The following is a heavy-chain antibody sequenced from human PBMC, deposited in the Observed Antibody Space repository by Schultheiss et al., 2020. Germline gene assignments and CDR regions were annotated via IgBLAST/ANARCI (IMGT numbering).Heavy chain of an antibody. Sequence: TLSLTCTVSGGSISSYYWSWIRQPPGKGLEWIGYIYYSGSTYYNPSLKSRVFISVDTSKNQFSLKLNSVTAADTAVYYCARTSYSGNYFCDYWGQGNTGTVAS. D-gene: IGHD1-26*01. CDR2: IYYSGST. V-gene: IGHV4-59*08. CDR1: GGSISSYY. J-gene: IGHJ4*03. CDR3: ARTSYSGNYFCDY.